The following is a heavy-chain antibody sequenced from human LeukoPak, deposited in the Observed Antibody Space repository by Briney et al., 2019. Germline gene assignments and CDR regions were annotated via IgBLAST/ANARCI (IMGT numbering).Heavy chain of an antibody. V-gene: IGHV3-7*01. CDR3: ARDGPGWGDYYDSSGYYYDAFDI. Sequence: GDSLGLSCAASEFTFTKYWMTWVRQAPGKGLEWVGNIKQDGSDKNYMDSVKGRFTISRDNTKNSVYLQMSSLRAEDTAVYYCARDGPGWGDYYDSSGYYYDAFDIWGQGTMVTVSS. D-gene: IGHD3-22*01. CDR2: IKQDGSDK. J-gene: IGHJ3*02. CDR1: EFTFTKYW.